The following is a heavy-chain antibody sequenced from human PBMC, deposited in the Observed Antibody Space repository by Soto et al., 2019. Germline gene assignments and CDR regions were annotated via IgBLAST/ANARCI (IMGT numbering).Heavy chain of an antibody. CDR1: GCTFSNYC. Sequence: PXGTLKLSCAASGCTFSNYCMHWVRQTPGKGLMWVSRTNNDGSSRSYADSVKGRFTISRDNAKNTLYLQVNSLRAEDTAVYYCSSDATTGYSAAGDYWGQGTLVTVS. D-gene: IGHD1-26*01. V-gene: IGHV3-74*01. CDR3: SSDATTGYSAAGDY. J-gene: IGHJ4*02. CDR2: TNNDGSSR.